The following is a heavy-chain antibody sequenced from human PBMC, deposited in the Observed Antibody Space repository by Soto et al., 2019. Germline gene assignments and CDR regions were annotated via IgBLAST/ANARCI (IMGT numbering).Heavy chain of an antibody. D-gene: IGHD3-3*01. J-gene: IGHJ5*02. CDR2: ISYDGSNK. CDR1: GFTFSSYA. Sequence: GGSLRLSCAASGFTFSSYAMHWVRQAPGKGLEWVAAISYDGSNKYYADSVKGRFTISRANSKNTLYLQINSLRAEDTTVYYFARGWRTFFGVLIKNWFVPWGQGTLVTVSS. V-gene: IGHV3-30-3*01. CDR3: ARGWRTFFGVLIKNWFVP.